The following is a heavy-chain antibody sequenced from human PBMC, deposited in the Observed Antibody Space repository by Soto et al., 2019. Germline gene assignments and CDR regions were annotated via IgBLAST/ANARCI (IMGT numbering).Heavy chain of an antibody. CDR1: GFTFSSYE. Sequence: GSLRLSCAASGFTFSSYEMNCVRQAPGKVLEWVSYISSSGSTIHYADSVKGRLTISRDNAKNSLYLQMNSLRAEDTAVYYCARDRSQGHCSGGSCAIYYYYGMDVWGQGTTVTVSS. V-gene: IGHV3-48*03. CDR3: ARDRSQGHCSGGSCAIYYYYGMDV. D-gene: IGHD2-15*01. J-gene: IGHJ6*02. CDR2: ISSSGSTI.